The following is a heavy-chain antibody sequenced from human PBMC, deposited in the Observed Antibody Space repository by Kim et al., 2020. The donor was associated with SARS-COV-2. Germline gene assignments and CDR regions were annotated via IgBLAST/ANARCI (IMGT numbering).Heavy chain of an antibody. CDR3: ARGTYGSALSGGWD. J-gene: IGHJ4*02. V-gene: IGHV3-48*04. D-gene: IGHD3-10*01. Sequence: GGSLRLSCAASGFTFSSYSMNWVRQAPGKGLEWVSYISSSSSTIYYADSVKGRFTISRDNAKNSLYLQMNSLRAEDTAVYYCARGTYGSALSGGWDWGQGTLVTVSS. CDR1: GFTFSSYS. CDR2: ISSSSSTI.